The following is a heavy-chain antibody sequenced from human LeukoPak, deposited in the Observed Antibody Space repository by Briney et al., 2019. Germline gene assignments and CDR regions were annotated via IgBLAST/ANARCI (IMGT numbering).Heavy chain of an antibody. CDR3: ARDGYSSTSWGSGGFDY. J-gene: IGHJ4*02. D-gene: IGHD2-2*01. CDR2: IKQDGSEK. CDR1: GFTFSSYA. Sequence: GGSLRLSCAASGFTFSSYAMSWVRQAPGKGLEWVANIKQDGSEKYYVDSVKGRFTISRDNAKNSLYLQMNSLRAEDTAVYYCARDGYSSTSWGSGGFDYWGQGTLVTVSS. V-gene: IGHV3-7*01.